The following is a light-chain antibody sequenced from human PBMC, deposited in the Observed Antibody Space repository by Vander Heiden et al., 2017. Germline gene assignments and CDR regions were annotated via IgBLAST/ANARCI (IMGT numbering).Light chain of an antibody. CDR3: QQYDTSPIT. Sequence: EIVLTRSPVTLSFSPGERATLSCRTSQSVNSRFLAWYQQRPGQAPRLLIHGASSRATGIPDRFSASGSGTDFTLTISRLEPEDFAVYYCQQYDTSPITFGQGTRVEIK. CDR1: QSVNSRF. J-gene: IGKJ5*01. CDR2: GAS. V-gene: IGKV3-20*01.